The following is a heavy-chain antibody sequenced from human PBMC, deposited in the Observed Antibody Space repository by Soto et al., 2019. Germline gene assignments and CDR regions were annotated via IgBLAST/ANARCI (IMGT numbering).Heavy chain of an antibody. D-gene: IGHD3-10*01. J-gene: IGHJ4*02. CDR1: RGSISSGGYY. CDR3: GGENNRITMPSPGVDY. Sequence: TMSLTSTVYRGSISSGGYYWSWIRQHPGKGLEWIRYINYSGRTHYNPSPKSRVPISVDPSQNTFYLKLSDVTALATALYYCGGENNRITMPSPGVDYWGQGTLVTVSS. V-gene: IGHV4-31*03. CDR2: INYSGRT.